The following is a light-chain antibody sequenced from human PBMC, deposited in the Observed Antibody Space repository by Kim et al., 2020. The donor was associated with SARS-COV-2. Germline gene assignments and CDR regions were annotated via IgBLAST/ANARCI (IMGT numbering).Light chain of an antibody. V-gene: IGKV3-15*01. CDR2: DAS. Sequence: EIVMTQSPATLSVSSGERATLSCRASQSVGSGLAWYQQKPGQAPRLLIFDASTRATGIPARFSGSGSGAEFTLTISSLQSEDFAVYYCRQHNEWPPTFGEGTRLGIK. CDR1: QSVGSG. CDR3: RQHNEWPPT. J-gene: IGKJ5*01.